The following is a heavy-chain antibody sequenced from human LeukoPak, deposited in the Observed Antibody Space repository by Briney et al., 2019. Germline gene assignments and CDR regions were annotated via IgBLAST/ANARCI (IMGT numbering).Heavy chain of an antibody. CDR3: ARDYTADSNGYFDY. D-gene: IGHD3-22*01. J-gene: IGHJ4*02. V-gene: IGHV3-43D*04. Sequence: SGGSLRLSCAASGFTFDDKAMLWVRQGPGKGLEWVALISWDGDNTYYSDSVKGRFTISRDNSKDSVYLQMNSLRVDDTALYLCARDYTADSNGYFDYWGQGTLVTVSS. CDR1: GFTFDDKA. CDR2: ISWDGDNT.